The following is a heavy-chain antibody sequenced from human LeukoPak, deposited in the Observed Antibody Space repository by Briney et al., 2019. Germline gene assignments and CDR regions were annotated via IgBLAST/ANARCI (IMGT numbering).Heavy chain of an antibody. J-gene: IGHJ4*02. CDR1: GGSISGYY. D-gene: IGHD6-19*01. CDR2: IYASGST. CDR3: ARGGIAVAFDY. V-gene: IGHV4-4*07. Sequence: PSETLSLTCNVSGGSISGYYWSWIRQPAGEGLEWIGRIYASGSTNYNPSLKSRVTMSVDTSKNQFSLKLTSVTAADTAVYYCARGGIAVAFDYWGQGTLVTVSS.